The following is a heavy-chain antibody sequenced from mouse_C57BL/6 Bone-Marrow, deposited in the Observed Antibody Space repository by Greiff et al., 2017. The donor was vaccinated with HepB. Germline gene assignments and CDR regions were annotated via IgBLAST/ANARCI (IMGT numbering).Heavy chain of an antibody. CDR3: TFQGFDF. CDR2: IDPENGDT. J-gene: IGHJ2*01. V-gene: IGHV14-4*01. Sequence: EVMLVESGAELVRPGASVKLSCTASGFNIKDDYMHWVKQRPEQGLEWIGWIDPENGDTAYASKFQGKATITADTSSNTAYLQLSSLTSEDTAVYYCTFQGFDFWGPGTTLTVSS. CDR1: GFNIKDDY.